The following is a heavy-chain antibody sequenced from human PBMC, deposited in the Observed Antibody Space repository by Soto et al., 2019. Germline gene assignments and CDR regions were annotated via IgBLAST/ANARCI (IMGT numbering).Heavy chain of an antibody. CDR2: INAGNGNT. CDR1: GYTFTSYA. CDR3: ARDPDSSGWYYPLSYYYYYGMDV. Sequence: QVQLVQSGAEVKKPGASVKVSCKAFGYTFTSYAMHWVRQAPGQRLEWMGWINAGNGNTKYSQKFQGRVTITRDTSASTAYMELSSLRSEDTAVYYCARDPDSSGWYYPLSYYYYYGMDVWGHGTTVTVS. J-gene: IGHJ6*02. D-gene: IGHD6-19*01. V-gene: IGHV1-3*01.